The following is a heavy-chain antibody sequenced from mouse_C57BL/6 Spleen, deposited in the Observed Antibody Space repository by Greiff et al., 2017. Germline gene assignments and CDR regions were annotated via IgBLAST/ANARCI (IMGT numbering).Heavy chain of an antibody. CDR2: IHPNSGST. V-gene: IGHV1-64*01. J-gene: IGHJ2*01. Sequence: QVQLQQPGAELVKPGASVKLSCKASGYTFTSYWMHWVKQRPGQGLEWIGMIHPNSGSTNYNEKFKSKATLTVDKSSSTAYMQLSSLTSEDSAVYYCASPYGSSSDFDYWGQGTTLTVSS. CDR3: ASPYGSSSDFDY. D-gene: IGHD1-1*01. CDR1: GYTFTSYW.